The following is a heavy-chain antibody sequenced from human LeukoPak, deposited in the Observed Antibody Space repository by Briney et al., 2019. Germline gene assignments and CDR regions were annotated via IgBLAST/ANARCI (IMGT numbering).Heavy chain of an antibody. V-gene: IGHV3-21*01. Sequence: GGSLRLSCAASGFTFSSYAMSWVRQAPGKGLEWVSSISSSSSYIYYADSVKGRFTISRDNAKNSLYLQMNSLRAEDTAVYYCARDSSIAVAGPNWFDPWGQGTLVTVSS. CDR1: GFTFSSYA. J-gene: IGHJ5*02. CDR2: ISSSSSYI. D-gene: IGHD6-19*01. CDR3: ARDSSIAVAGPNWFDP.